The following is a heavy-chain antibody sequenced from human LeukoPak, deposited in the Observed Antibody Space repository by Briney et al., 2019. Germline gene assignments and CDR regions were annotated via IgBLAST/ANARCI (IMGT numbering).Heavy chain of an antibody. V-gene: IGHV3-48*01. CDR2: ISSSSSNI. J-gene: IGHJ4*02. D-gene: IGHD3-22*01. CDR3: ARGQHFRVYDSSDYYPY. CDR1: GFTLRRYS. Sequence: PGCSVRLSYAACGFTLRRYSINWVRQAPAKGLEGVSYISSSSSNIYYADSVKGRFTICRDNARNSLYLQMNSLRAEDTAVYYCARGQHFRVYDSSDYYPYWGQGTLVTVSS.